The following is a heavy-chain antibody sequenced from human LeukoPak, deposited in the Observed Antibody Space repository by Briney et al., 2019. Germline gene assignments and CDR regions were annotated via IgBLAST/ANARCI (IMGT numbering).Heavy chain of an antibody. CDR1: GFTFSDHH. CDR3: ARGAAAGAAEYFQH. J-gene: IGHJ1*01. CDR2: ISSSGSRI. Sequence: GGSLRLSCAASGFTFSDHHMNWIRQAPGKGLEWVSYISSSGSRIYYADSVKGRFTISRDNAKNSLYLQLNSLRAEDTAVYYCARGAAAGAAEYFQHWGQGTLVTVSS. V-gene: IGHV3-11*04. D-gene: IGHD6-13*01.